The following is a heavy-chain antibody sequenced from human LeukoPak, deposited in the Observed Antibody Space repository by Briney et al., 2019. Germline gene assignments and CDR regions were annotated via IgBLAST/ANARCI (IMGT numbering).Heavy chain of an antibody. CDR1: GGSISSGPYF. CDR3: ARANGYCSSTSCYMQAFDI. D-gene: IGHD2-2*02. V-gene: IGHV4-61*01. CDR2: IYYSGST. J-gene: IGHJ3*02. Sequence: PSQTLSLTCSVSGGSISSGPYFWSWIRQPPGKGLEWIGYIYYSGSTNYNPSLKSRVTISVDTSKNQFSLKLSSVTAADTAVYYCARANGYCSSTSCYMQAFDIWGQGTMVTVSS.